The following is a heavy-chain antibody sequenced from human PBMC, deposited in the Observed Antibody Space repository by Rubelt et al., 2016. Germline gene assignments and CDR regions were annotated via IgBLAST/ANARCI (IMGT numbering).Heavy chain of an antibody. D-gene: IGHD3/OR15-3a*01. J-gene: IGHJ4*02. V-gene: IGHV4-59*01. CDR3: ASGTVYFDN. CDR2: VYYTGST. CDR1: GGSINDYY. Sequence: VQLQESGPGLVKPSETLSLTCTVSGGSINDYYWNWIRQPPGKGLEWIGYVYYTGSTHYNPSLKSRVTISADRSKNQRSPKLSSVTAADTAVYYCASGTVYFDNWGQGTLVTVSS.